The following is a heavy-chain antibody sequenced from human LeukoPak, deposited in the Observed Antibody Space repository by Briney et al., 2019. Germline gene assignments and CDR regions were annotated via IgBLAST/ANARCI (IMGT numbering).Heavy chain of an antibody. D-gene: IGHD3-16*01. V-gene: IGHV3-23*01. CDR1: GFTFSMYA. CDR3: ARDRSGDFPNWFDP. J-gene: IGHJ5*02. Sequence: GGSLRLSCAASGFTFSMYAMSWVRQAPGVGLEWVSSINGGAVNTYYTDSVKGRFTISRDNSRNTLYLLMNSLRAEDTAVYYCARDRSGDFPNWFDPWGQGTLVTVSS. CDR2: INGGAVNT.